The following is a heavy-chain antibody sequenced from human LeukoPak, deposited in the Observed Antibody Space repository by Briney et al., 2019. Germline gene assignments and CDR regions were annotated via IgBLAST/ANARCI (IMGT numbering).Heavy chain of an antibody. Sequence: SETLSLTCTVSGVSISSYYWSWIRQPAGKGLEWIGRISVSGSTNYNPSLKSRVTMSVDTSKIQFSLKLSSVTAADTAVYYCASRAAAGTYFDYWGQGTLVTVSS. CDR3: ASRAAAGTYFDY. D-gene: IGHD6-13*01. CDR1: GVSISSYY. CDR2: ISVSGST. V-gene: IGHV4-4*07. J-gene: IGHJ4*02.